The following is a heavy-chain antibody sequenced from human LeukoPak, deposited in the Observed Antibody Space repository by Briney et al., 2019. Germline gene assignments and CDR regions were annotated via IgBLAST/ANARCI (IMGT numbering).Heavy chain of an antibody. Sequence: ASVKVSCTASGYTFTGYYMHWGRPGPEQGREWMGGINPNSGGTNYAQKFQGRVTMTKDTSISTGYMELSRLRSDDTAVYYCARAPLGYNWFDPWGQGTLVTVSS. CDR3: ARAPLGYNWFDP. D-gene: IGHD3-10*01. V-gene: IGHV1-2*02. CDR2: INPNSGGT. J-gene: IGHJ5*02. CDR1: GYTFTGYY.